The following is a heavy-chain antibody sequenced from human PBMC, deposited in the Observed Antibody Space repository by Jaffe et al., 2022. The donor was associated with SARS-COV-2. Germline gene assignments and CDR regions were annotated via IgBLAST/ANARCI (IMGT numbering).Heavy chain of an antibody. D-gene: IGHD3-3*01. CDR3: AKGFGVYYYYYGMDV. CDR2: ISWNSGSI. CDR1: GFTFDDYA. V-gene: IGHV3-9*01. Sequence: EVQLVESGGGLVQPGRSLRLSCAASGFTFDDYAMHWVRQAPGKGLEWVSGISWNSGSIGYADSVKGRFTISRDNAKNSLYLQMNSLRAEDTALYYCAKGFGVYYYYYGMDVWGQGTTVTVSS. J-gene: IGHJ6*02.